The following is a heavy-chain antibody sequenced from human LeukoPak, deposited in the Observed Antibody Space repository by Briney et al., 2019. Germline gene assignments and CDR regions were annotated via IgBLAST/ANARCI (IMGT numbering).Heavy chain of an antibody. Sequence: GGSLRLSCAASGFTFSSYSMNWVRQAPGKGLEWVSSISSSSSYIYYADSVQGRFTISRDNAKNSLYLQMNSLRAEDTAVHYCARDLGYCSSSSCSLWGQGTLVTVSS. V-gene: IGHV3-21*01. CDR1: GFTFSSYS. CDR2: ISSSSSYI. J-gene: IGHJ4*02. CDR3: ARDLGYCSSSSCSL. D-gene: IGHD2-2*01.